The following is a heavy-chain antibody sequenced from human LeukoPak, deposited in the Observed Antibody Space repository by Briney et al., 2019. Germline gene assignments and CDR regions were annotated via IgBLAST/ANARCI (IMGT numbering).Heavy chain of an antibody. CDR1: GYTFSGYY. D-gene: IGHD1-26*01. V-gene: IGHV1-2*02. Sequence: ASVKVSCKPSGYTFSGYYIHWVRQAPGQGLEWMGWINPNSGGTIYAQKFQGRVTMTRDTSINTVYMELSSLRSDDTAVYYCARGGGSYVLDYWGQGTLVTVSS. CDR3: ARGGGSYVLDY. CDR2: INPNSGGT. J-gene: IGHJ4*02.